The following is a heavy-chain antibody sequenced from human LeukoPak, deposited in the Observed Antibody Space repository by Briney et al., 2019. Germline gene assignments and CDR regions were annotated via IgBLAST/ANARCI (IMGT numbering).Heavy chain of an antibody. CDR1: GFTFSSYA. Sequence: GGSLRLSCAASGFTFSSYAMSWVREAPGKGLWWVSAISGSGGNTYYADSVKGRFTISRDNSKNTLYLQMNSLRAEDTAVYYCAKSIVVVPISYYYGMDVWGQGTTVTVSS. CDR2: ISGSGGNT. V-gene: IGHV3-23*01. CDR3: AKSIVVVPISYYYGMDV. D-gene: IGHD2-2*01. J-gene: IGHJ6*02.